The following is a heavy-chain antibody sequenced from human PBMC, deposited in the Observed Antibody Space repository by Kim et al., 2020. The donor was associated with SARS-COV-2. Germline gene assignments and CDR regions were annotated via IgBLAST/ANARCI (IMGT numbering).Heavy chain of an antibody. CDR3: ARASYLGGYWFDP. D-gene: IGHD1-26*01. J-gene: IGHJ5*02. Sequence: SETLSLTCTVSGGSISSGGYYWSWIRQHPGKGLEWIGYIYYSGSTYYNPSLKSRVTISVDTSKNQFSLKLSSVTAADTAVYYCARASYLGGYWFDPWGQGTLVTVSS. CDR1: GGSISSGGYY. CDR2: IYYSGST. V-gene: IGHV4-31*03.